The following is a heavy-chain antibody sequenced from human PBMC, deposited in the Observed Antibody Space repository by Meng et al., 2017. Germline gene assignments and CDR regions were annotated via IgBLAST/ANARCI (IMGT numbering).Heavy chain of an antibody. D-gene: IGHD6-13*01. Sequence: GESLKISCAASGFTVSSNYVSWVRQAPGKGLEWVSVIYSGGSTYYADSVKGRFTISRDNSKNTLYLQMNSLRAEDTAVYYCARDSSSSWYSTYYYYYGMDVWGQGTTVTVSS. CDR1: GFTVSSNY. CDR2: IYSGGST. CDR3: ARDSSSSWYSTYYYYYGMDV. V-gene: IGHV3-66*02. J-gene: IGHJ6*02.